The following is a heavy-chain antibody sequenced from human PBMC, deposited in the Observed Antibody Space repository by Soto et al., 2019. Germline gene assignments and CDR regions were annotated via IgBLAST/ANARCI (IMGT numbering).Heavy chain of an antibody. V-gene: IGHV5-51*01. CDR1: GYIFTSYW. CDR3: ARIINYSNYPRGWFDS. Sequence: GESLKISCQGSGYIFTSYWIGWVRQMPGKGLEWLGIIYPGDSDTRNSPSFQGQVTMSADKSISTAYLHWSSLKASDTAMYYCARIINYSNYPRGWFDSWGQGTLVTVSS. CDR2: IYPGDSDT. J-gene: IGHJ5*01. D-gene: IGHD4-4*01.